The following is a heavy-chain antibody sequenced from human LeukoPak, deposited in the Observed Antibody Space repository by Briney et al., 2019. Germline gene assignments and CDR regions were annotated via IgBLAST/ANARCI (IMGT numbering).Heavy chain of an antibody. CDR1: GGTFSNYT. CDR3: ARTYCGGRCYSSRGWFDT. CDR2: IIPIFGTA. D-gene: IGHD2-21*02. Sequence: ASVKVSCKTSGGTFSNYTFSWVRQAPGQGLEWMGGIIPIFGTANYAQKFQGKVTITADKSTSTAYMDLSSLRCEDTAVYYCARTYCGGRCYSSRGWFDTWGQGTLVTVSS. J-gene: IGHJ5*02. V-gene: IGHV1-69*06.